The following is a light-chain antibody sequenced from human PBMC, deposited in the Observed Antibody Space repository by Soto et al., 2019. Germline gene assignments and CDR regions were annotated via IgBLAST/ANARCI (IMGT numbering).Light chain of an antibody. CDR1: QSVGGY. CDR2: DAS. J-gene: IGKJ4*01. CDR3: QQRSNWPLLT. V-gene: IGKV3-11*01. Sequence: ENVLTQSPATLSLSPGERATLSCRASQSVGGYLAWYQQKPGQAPRLLIYDASNRVTGIPARFSGSGSGTDFTLTISSLEPEDFAVYYCQQRSNWPLLTFGGGTKVEIK.